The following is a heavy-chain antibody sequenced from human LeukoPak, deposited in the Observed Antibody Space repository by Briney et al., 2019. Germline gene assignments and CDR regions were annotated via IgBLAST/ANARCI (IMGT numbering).Heavy chain of an antibody. D-gene: IGHD3-10*01. J-gene: IGHJ4*02. Sequence: GGSLRVSCVAPGFTFWTPSLKAGRQAPGKGLEWVAQIKRDGSEIYYMDSVKGRFTISRDDAKNSVLLQMNSLTAEDTAIYYCARGRGDYWGQGTLVTVSS. CDR2: IKRDGSEI. V-gene: IGHV3-7*04. CDR1: GFTFWTPS. CDR3: ARGRGDY.